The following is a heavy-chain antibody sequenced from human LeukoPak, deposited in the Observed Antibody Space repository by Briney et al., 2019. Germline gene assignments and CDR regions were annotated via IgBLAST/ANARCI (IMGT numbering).Heavy chain of an antibody. V-gene: IGHV1-8*03. CDR1: GCTFSSYD. Sequence: GASVKVSCKASGCTFSSYDINWVRQATGQGLEWMGWMNPNSGNTGYAQKFQDRVTITRNTSISTAYVELSSLRSEDTAVYYCARGDYYYYMDVWGKGTTVTVSS. J-gene: IGHJ6*03. CDR3: ARGDYYYYMDV. CDR2: MNPNSGNT.